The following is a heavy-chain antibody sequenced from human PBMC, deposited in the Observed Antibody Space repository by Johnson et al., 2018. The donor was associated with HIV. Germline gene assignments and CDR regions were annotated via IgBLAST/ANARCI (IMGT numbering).Heavy chain of an antibody. CDR2: FIWNSDNI. Sequence: VQLVESGGGLVQPGRSLRLSCAASGFTFDDYALQWVRQAPGKGLQWDSSFIWNSDNIGHADSLKGRFTISRDNAKSSLYLQMNSLRAEDTAVYYCAPGVYSGYDGVDAFDIWGQGTMVTVSS. CDR3: APGVYSGYDGVDAFDI. V-gene: IGHV3-9*01. D-gene: IGHD5-12*01. J-gene: IGHJ3*02. CDR1: GFTFDDYA.